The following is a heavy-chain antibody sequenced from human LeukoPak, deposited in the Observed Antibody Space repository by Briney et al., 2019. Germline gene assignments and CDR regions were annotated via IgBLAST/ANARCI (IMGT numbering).Heavy chain of an antibody. CDR2: ISSSGSTI. J-gene: IGHJ6*02. CDR1: GFTFSSYE. CDR3: ARFFMDIVVVVAAMGYYGMDV. Sequence: PGGSLRLSCAASGFTFSSYEMNWVRQAPGKGLEWVSYISSSGSTIYYADSAKGRFTISRDNAKNSLYLQMNSLRAEDTAVYYCARFFMDIVVVVAAMGYYGMDVWGQGTTVTVSS. D-gene: IGHD2-15*01. V-gene: IGHV3-48*03.